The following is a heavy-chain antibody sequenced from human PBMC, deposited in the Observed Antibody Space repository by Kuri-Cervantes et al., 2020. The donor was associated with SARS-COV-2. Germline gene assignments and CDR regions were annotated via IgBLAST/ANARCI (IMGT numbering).Heavy chain of an antibody. D-gene: IGHD4-17*01. J-gene: IGHJ6*02. CDR1: GFTFSNAW. V-gene: IGHV3-15*01. Sequence: LSLTCAASGFTFSNAWMSWVRQAPGKGLEWVGRIKSKTDGGTTDYAAPVKGRFTISRDDSKNTLYLQMNSLRAEDTAVYYCATLGGDYAGGYYYYYYGMDVWGQGTTVTVSS. CDR2: IKSKTDGGTT. CDR3: ATLGGDYAGGYYYYYYGMDV.